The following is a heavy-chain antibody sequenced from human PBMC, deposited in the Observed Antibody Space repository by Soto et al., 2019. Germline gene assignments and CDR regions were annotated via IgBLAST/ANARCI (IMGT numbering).Heavy chain of an antibody. J-gene: IGHJ4*02. CDR1: GGTFSTYA. Sequence: QVQLVQSGAEVKKPASSVKVSCKAPGGTFSTYAISWVRQAPGQGLEWMGGIFPMLGTENYAQRFQDRVTITADESTNTVYMELSSLRSEDTAVYFCASGIQLWLRRINNGYSGWGQGTLVTVSS. V-gene: IGHV1-69*12. CDR3: ASGIQLWLRRINNGYSG. CDR2: IFPMLGTE. D-gene: IGHD5-18*01.